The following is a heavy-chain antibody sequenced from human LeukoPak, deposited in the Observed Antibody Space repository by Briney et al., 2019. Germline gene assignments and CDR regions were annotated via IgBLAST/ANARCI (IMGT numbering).Heavy chain of an antibody. J-gene: IGHJ4*02. CDR3: ARGGYSGYDYYFDY. Sequence: GVSVKVSCKASGYTFTSYDINWVRQATGQGLEWMGWMNPNSGNTGYAQKFQGRVTMTRNTSISTAYMELSSLRSEDTAVYYCARGGYSGYDYYFDYWGQGTLVTVSS. CDR2: MNPNSGNT. D-gene: IGHD5-12*01. V-gene: IGHV1-8*01. CDR1: GYTFTSYD.